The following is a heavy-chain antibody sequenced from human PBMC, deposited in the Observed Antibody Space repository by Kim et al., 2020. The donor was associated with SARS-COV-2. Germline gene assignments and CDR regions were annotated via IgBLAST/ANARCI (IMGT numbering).Heavy chain of an antibody. Sequence: ASVKVSCKASGYTFTSYDINWVRQATGQGLEWMGWMNPNSDNTGYAQKFQGRVTMTRNTSINTAYMELSSLRSEDTAVYFCARRTPVVTQYYYYYGMDVWGQGTTVTVSS. CDR1: GYTFTSYD. V-gene: IGHV1-8*01. CDR2: MNPNSDNT. D-gene: IGHD2-21*02. CDR3: ARRTPVVTQYYYYYGMDV. J-gene: IGHJ6*02.